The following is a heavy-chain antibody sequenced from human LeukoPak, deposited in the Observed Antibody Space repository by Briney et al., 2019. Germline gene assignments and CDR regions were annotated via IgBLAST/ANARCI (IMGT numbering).Heavy chain of an antibody. CDR2: ISGSDGSR. V-gene: IGHV3-23*01. CDR1: GFTFSSYV. Sequence: GRSLRLSCAASGFTFSSYVMSWVRQAPGKGLEWVSGISGSDGSRYYADSVRGRFTLSRDNSKNTLYLQMNSLRAEDTAVYYCAGCSGWFYFDYWGQGTLVTVSS. D-gene: IGHD6-13*01. CDR3: AGCSGWFYFDY. J-gene: IGHJ4*02.